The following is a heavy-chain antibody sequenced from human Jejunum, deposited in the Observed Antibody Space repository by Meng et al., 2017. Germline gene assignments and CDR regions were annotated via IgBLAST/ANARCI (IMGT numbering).Heavy chain of an antibody. CDR2: AST. CDR3: ARDHMGSLDY. Sequence: VQLQASGPGRVRHSETLSLSCSFSGGSVSSAGYQWSWIRQPPGKGLEWIGYASTNYNPSLKCRVTISVDTSKNQFSLRLTSVTAADTAVYYCARDHMGSLDYWGQGILVTVSS. CDR1: GGSVSSAGYQ. J-gene: IGHJ4*02. V-gene: IGHV4-61*08. D-gene: IGHD1-26*01.